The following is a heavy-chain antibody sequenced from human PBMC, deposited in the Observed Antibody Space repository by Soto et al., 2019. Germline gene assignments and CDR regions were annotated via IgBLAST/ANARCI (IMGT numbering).Heavy chain of an antibody. V-gene: IGHV3-23*01. CDR2: ISGSGGST. CDR3: AKDNQERPFCFDY. CDR1: GFTFSSYA. Sequence: GGSLRLSSAASGFTFSSYAMSWVRQAPGKGLEWVSAISGSGGSTYYADSVKGRFTISRDNSKNTLYLQMNSLRAEDTAVYYCAKDNQERPFCFDYWGQGTLVTVSS. D-gene: IGHD1-1*01. J-gene: IGHJ4*02.